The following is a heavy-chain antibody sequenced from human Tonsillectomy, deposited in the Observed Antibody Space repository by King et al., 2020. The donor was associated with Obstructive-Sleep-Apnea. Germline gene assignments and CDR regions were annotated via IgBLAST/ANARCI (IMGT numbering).Heavy chain of an antibody. CDR1: GGSISCYY. Sequence: QLQESGPGLVKPSETLSLTCTVSGGSISCYYWSWIRQPPGKGLDWIGDIYYSGSTNYNPSRKRRVTVSVDTSKNQFSLKLTSVTAADTAVYYCARWNMWNAFDIWGQGTMVTVSS. D-gene: IGHD1/OR15-1a*01. CDR3: ARWNMWNAFDI. V-gene: IGHV4-59*08. J-gene: IGHJ3*02. CDR2: IYYSGST.